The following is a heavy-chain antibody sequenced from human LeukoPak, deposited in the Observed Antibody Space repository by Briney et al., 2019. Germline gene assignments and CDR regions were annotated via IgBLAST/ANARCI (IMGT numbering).Heavy chain of an antibody. D-gene: IGHD1-26*01. CDR1: GGSISSYS. J-gene: IGHJ4*02. CDR3: ARGTHLGSDTR. V-gene: IGHV4-59*01. Sequence: SETLSLTCTVSGGSISSYSWSWIRQPPGKGLEWIGYIYYSGSTNYNPSLKSRVTISVDTSKNQFSLKLSSVTAADTAVYYCARGTHLGSDTRWGQGTLVTVSS. CDR2: IYYSGST.